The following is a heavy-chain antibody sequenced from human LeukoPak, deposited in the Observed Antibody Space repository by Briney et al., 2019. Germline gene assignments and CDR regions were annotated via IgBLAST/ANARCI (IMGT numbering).Heavy chain of an antibody. J-gene: IGHJ4*02. CDR2: MNQDEGEK. Sequence: GGSETLFCTASGYTFSNYWMTWAHQAPGQGLEWVASMNQDEGEKYYVDSVKGRFTISRDNARNSLDLQMNSLRAEDTAVYYCARDLGYSSGGSCYSKHFESWGQG. D-gene: IGHD2-15*01. V-gene: IGHV3-7*04. CDR1: GYTFSNYW. CDR3: ARDLGYSSGGSCYSKHFES.